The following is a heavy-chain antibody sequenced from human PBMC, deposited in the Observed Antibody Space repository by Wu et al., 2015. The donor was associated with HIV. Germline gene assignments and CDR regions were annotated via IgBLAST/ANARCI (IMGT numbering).Heavy chain of an antibody. CDR1: GYTFTSYY. J-gene: IGHJ4*02. V-gene: IGHV1-46*01. CDR3: ARDLTHYYYDSSGYFDY. Sequence: VQLVQSGAEVKKPGASVKVSCKASGYTFTSYYMHWVRQAPGQGLEWMGIINPSGGSTSYAQKFQGRVTMTRDTSTSTVYMELSSLRSEDTAVYYCARDLTHYYYDSSGYFDYWGQGTLVTVSS. CDR2: INPSGGST. D-gene: IGHD3-22*01.